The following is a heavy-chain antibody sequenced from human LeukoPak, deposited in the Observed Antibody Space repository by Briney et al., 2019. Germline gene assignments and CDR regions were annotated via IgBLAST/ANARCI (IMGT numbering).Heavy chain of an antibody. CDR3: ARLMPAVAGVDY. D-gene: IGHD6-19*01. CDR2: IYPGDSDT. Sequence: GESLKISFKGSGFHFTSYWIGWVRPRPGKGLGWMGIIYPGDSDTKYSPSFQGQVTISADKSISTAYLQWSSLKASDTAMYYCARLMPAVAGVDYWGQGNVVTVSA. CDR1: GFHFTSYW. V-gene: IGHV5-51*01. J-gene: IGHJ4*02.